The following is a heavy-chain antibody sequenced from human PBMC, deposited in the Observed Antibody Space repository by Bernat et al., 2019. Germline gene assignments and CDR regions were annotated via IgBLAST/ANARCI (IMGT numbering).Heavy chain of an antibody. Sequence: VQLVQSGAEVKKPGASVKVSCTASGYTFPGHYMHWVRQAPGQGLEGMGRINPNGGGTNYAQKFQGRVTMTRDTAVSTAYMEVSRRGSDDTAVYYGAGDEGSTGQYYYYYMDVWGKGTTVTVSS. CDR1: GYTFPGHY. V-gene: IGHV1-2*06. J-gene: IGHJ6*03. CDR3: AGDEGSTGQYYYYYMDV. D-gene: IGHD2-2*01. CDR2: INPNGGGT.